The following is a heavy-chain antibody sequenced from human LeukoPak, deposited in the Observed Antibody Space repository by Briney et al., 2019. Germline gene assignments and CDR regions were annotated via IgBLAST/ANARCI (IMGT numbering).Heavy chain of an antibody. J-gene: IGHJ4*02. CDR1: GVSITSGTYY. Sequence: SETLSLTCTVSGVSITSGTYYWTWIRQPAGKGLEWIGRIYSTGRVNYNPSLKSRVTMLLDTSKNHISLKLTSVTAADTAIYFCARASEAAMVTLWGQGTLVTVSS. CDR3: ARASEAAMVTL. D-gene: IGHD5-18*01. CDR2: IYSTGRV. V-gene: IGHV4-61*02.